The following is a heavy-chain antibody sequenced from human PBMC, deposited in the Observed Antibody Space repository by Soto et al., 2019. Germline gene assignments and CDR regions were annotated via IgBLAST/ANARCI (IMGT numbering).Heavy chain of an antibody. J-gene: IGHJ4*02. D-gene: IGHD6-13*01. CDR2: INHSGST. Sequence: PSETLSLTCAVYGGSFSGYYWSWIRQPPGKGLEWIGEINHSGSTNYNPSLKSRVTISVDTSKNQFSLKLSSVTAADTAVYYCARVIAAPPTYVDYWGQGTLVTVSS. CDR3: ARVIAAPPTYVDY. CDR1: GGSFSGYY. V-gene: IGHV4-34*01.